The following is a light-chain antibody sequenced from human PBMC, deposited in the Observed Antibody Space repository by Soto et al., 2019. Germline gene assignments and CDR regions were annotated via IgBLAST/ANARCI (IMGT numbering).Light chain of an antibody. V-gene: IGLV2-11*01. Sequence: QSALTQPRSVSGSPGQSVTISCSATSSDVGGYNYVSWYQQHPGKAPKLMIYDVSKRPSGVPDRFSGSKSGNTASLTISGLQPEDEADHYCCSYAGSYSYVFGTGTKLTVL. CDR1: SSDVGGYNY. CDR3: CSYAGSYSYV. CDR2: DVS. J-gene: IGLJ1*01.